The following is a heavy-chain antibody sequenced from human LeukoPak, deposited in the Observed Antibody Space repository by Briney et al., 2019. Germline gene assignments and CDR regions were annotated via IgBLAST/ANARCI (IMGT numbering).Heavy chain of an antibody. CDR3: ARGYYGSADY. CDR1: GFTFSSYD. Sequence: PGGSLRLSCAASGFTFSSYDMHWVRQSTGKGLEWVSLIGTAGDTYYADSVKGRFTISRENAKNSLHLQMNSLRAGDTAVYYSARGYYGSADYWGQGTLVTVSS. CDR2: IGTAGDT. D-gene: IGHD3-10*01. V-gene: IGHV3-13*04. J-gene: IGHJ4*02.